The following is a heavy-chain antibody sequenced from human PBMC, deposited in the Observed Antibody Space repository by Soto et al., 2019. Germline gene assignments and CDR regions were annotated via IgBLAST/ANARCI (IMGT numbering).Heavy chain of an antibody. CDR3: ARWANWNHPRFDY. CDR2: IIPIFGTA. Sequence: QVQLVQSGAEVKKPGSSVKVSCKASGGTFSRYAVSWVRQAPGQGREWMGGIIPIFGTANYAQKFQGRVTITADESTSTAYMELSSLRSEDTAVYYCARWANWNHPRFDYWGQGTLVTVSS. J-gene: IGHJ4*02. D-gene: IGHD1-20*01. CDR1: GGTFSRYA. V-gene: IGHV1-69*01.